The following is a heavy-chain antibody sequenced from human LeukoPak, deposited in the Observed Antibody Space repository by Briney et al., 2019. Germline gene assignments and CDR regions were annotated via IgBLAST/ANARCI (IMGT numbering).Heavy chain of an antibody. D-gene: IGHD2/OR15-2a*01. Sequence: SETLSLTCAVSGTSISGDYWSWIRQPPGKGLEWIGYVYFTGNTNYNPSLKSRVTISMDTSKNQISLTVTSVTAADTAVYYCARHPFSSPFDFWGQGTLVAVSS. CDR1: GTSISGDY. CDR3: ARHPFSSPFDF. J-gene: IGHJ4*02. CDR2: VYFTGNT. V-gene: IGHV4-59*08.